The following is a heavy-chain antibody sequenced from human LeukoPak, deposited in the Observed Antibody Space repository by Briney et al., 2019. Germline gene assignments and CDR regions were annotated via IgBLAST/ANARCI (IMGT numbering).Heavy chain of an antibody. J-gene: IGHJ3*02. CDR1: GASFSGYY. CDR2: INHSGST. CDR3: ARDSNGDRAFDM. Sequence: SETLSLTCAVYGASFSGYYWTWIRQPPGKGLEWIGEINHSGSTNCNPSLKSRVTISVDPSKNQFSLQLSSVTAADTAMYYCARDSNGDRAFDMWGQGTMVTVSP. D-gene: IGHD4-17*01. V-gene: IGHV4-34*01.